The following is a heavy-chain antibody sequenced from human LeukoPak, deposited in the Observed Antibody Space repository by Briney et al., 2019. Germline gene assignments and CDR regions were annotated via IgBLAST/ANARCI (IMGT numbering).Heavy chain of an antibody. J-gene: IGHJ3*02. CDR2: MSNDGSIK. Sequence: GGSLRLSCAASGFTFSNYAMAWVRQAPGKGLEWVAVMSNDGSIKKYANSVKGRFTISRDNSKNTLYLRMDSLRAEDTAVYYCAREFTVFGVVIQRYDAFDIWGQGTMVTVSS. CDR1: GFTFSNYA. V-gene: IGHV3-30-3*01. CDR3: AREFTVFGVVIQRYDAFDI. D-gene: IGHD3-3*01.